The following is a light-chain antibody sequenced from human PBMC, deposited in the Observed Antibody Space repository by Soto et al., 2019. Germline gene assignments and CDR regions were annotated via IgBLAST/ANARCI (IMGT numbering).Light chain of an antibody. J-gene: IGKJ1*01. CDR2: GAS. CDR1: QSVSSSY. Sequence: ELVLTQSPGTLSLSPGDSATLSCRASQSVSSSYLAWYQQKPGQAPRLLIYGASSRATGIPDRFSGSGSGTDFTLTISRLEPEDFAVYYCQQYGSSLPWTFGQGTKVDIK. CDR3: QQYGSSLPWT. V-gene: IGKV3-20*01.